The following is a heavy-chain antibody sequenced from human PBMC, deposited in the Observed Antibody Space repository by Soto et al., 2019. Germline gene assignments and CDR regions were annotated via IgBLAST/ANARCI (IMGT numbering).Heavy chain of an antibody. J-gene: IGHJ3*02. Sequence: SETLSLTCTVSGGSISSGGYYWSWIRQHPGKGLEWIGYIYYSGSTYYNPSLKSRVTISVDTSKNQFSLKLSSVTAADTAVYYCARWMLVEVGYTAALDIWGQGTIVPVSS. CDR2: IYYSGST. V-gene: IGHV4-31*03. CDR3: ARWMLVEVGYTAALDI. CDR1: GGSISSGGYY. D-gene: IGHD3-16*02.